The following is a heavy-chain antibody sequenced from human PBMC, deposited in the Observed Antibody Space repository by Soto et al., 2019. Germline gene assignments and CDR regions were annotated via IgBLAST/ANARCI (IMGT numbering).Heavy chain of an antibody. CDR3: ARAGPGWFDP. CDR2: IYYSGST. V-gene: IGHV4-59*01. Sequence: QVQLQESGPGLVKPSETLSLTCTVSGGSISSYYWSWIRQPPGKGLEWIGYIYYSGSTNYNPALKSRVTISVDTSKNQFSLKLSSVTAADTAVYYCARAGPGWFDPWGQGTLVTVSS. J-gene: IGHJ5*02. CDR1: GGSISSYY.